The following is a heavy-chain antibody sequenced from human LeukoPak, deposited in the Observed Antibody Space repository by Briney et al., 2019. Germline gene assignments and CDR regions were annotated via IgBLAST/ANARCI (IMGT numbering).Heavy chain of an antibody. V-gene: IGHV3-30*18. Sequence: GGSLRLSCAASGFTFSSYGMHWVRQAPGKGLEWVAVISYDGSNKYYADSVKGRFTISRDNSKNTLYLQMNSLRAEDTAVYYCAKADTAMVSMPDWGQGTLVTVSS. CDR1: GFTFSSYG. D-gene: IGHD5-18*01. CDR2: ISYDGSNK. CDR3: AKADTAMVSMPD. J-gene: IGHJ4*02.